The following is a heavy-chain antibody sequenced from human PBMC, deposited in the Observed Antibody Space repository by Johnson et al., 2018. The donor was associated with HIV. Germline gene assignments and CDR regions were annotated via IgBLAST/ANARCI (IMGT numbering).Heavy chain of an antibody. CDR2: IKQDGSEK. CDR1: GFTVSSNY. Sequence: VQLVESGGGLIQPGGSLRLSCAASGFTVSSNYMSWVRQAPGKGLEWVANIKQDGSEKYYVDSVKGRFTITRDNAKDSLYLQMNSLRPADTAVYYCARGGSSWYLRAFDIWGQGTMVTVSS. V-gene: IGHV3-7*03. D-gene: IGHD6-13*01. CDR3: ARGGSSWYLRAFDI. J-gene: IGHJ3*02.